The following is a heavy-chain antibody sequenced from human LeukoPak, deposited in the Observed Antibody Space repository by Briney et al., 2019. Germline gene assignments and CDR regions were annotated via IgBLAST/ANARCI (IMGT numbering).Heavy chain of an antibody. CDR2: ISYDGSYK. Sequence: QTGGSLRLSCAASEFTFSTYGMHWVRQAPGKGLEWVAVISYDGSYKFCADSVKGRFTISRDNSKSTLYLQMNSLRAEDTAVYYCAKDRYSGLNTIDYWGQGTLVTVSS. D-gene: IGHD6-13*01. V-gene: IGHV3-30*18. J-gene: IGHJ4*02. CDR1: EFTFSTYG. CDR3: AKDRYSGLNTIDY.